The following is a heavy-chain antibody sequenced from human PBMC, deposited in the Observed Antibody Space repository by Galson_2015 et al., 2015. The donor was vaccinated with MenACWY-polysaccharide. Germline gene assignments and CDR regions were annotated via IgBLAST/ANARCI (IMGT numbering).Heavy chain of an antibody. Sequence: SVKVSCKASGYTFTVSVIHWIRQAPGQGPEWVGRIFPQSGSANYAQKFEGKVTMTRDKSLTTVYLQVLSLTSDDTAVYYCAKEGGLAGRLQWHSGQGTLVTVSS. V-gene: IGHV1-2*06. CDR1: GYTFTVSV. CDR2: IFPQSGSA. D-gene: IGHD6-19*01. CDR3: AKEGGLAGRLQWH. J-gene: IGHJ1*01.